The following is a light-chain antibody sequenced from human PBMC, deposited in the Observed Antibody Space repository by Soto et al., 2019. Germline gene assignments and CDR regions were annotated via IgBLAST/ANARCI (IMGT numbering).Light chain of an antibody. J-gene: IGKJ1*01. V-gene: IGKV3-11*01. CDR1: QSVSSY. CDR2: DSS. Sequence: EIVLTQSPATLSLSPGERATLSCRASQSVSSYLAWYQQKPGQAPRLLIYDSSNRAAGIPARFSGSGSGTDLPLTISSLEPEDFAVYYCQQRSNWPRTCGQGTKVEIK. CDR3: QQRSNWPRT.